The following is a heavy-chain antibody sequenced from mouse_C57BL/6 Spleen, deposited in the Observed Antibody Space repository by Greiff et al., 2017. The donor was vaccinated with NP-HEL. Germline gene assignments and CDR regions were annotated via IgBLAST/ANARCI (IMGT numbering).Heavy chain of an antibody. CDR3: AREAYYGSRYQYYFDY. Sequence: EVQGVESGGGLVKPGGSLKLSCAASGFTFSSYAMSWVRQTPEKRLEWVATISDGGSYTYYPDNVKGRFTISRDNAKNNLYLQMSHLKSEDTAMYYCAREAYYGSRYQYYFDYWGQGTTLTVSS. CDR1: GFTFSSYA. D-gene: IGHD1-1*01. CDR2: ISDGGSYT. J-gene: IGHJ2*01. V-gene: IGHV5-4*01.